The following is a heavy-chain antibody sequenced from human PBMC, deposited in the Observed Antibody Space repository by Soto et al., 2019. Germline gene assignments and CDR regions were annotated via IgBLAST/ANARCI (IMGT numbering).Heavy chain of an antibody. V-gene: IGHV4-30-4*01. Sequence: PSETLSLTCTVSGGSISSGDYYWSWIRQPPGKGLEWIGYIYYSGSTYYNPSLKSRVTISVDTSKNQFSLKLSSVTAADTAVYYCASTLAYCGGDCYSWDNWFDPWGQGNLVTVS. D-gene: IGHD2-21*02. CDR1: GGSISSGDYY. J-gene: IGHJ5*02. CDR2: IYYSGST. CDR3: ASTLAYCGGDCYSWDNWFDP.